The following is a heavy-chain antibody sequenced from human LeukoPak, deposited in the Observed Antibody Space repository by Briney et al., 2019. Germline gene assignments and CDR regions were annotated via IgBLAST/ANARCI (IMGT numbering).Heavy chain of an antibody. CDR1: GYSISSGYY. Sequence: SETLSLTCTVSGYSISSGYYWGWIRQPPGKGLEWIGSIYHSGSTYYNPSLKSRVTISIDTSKNQFSLKLSSVTAADTAVYYCARAVRDCSGGSCYSRGYYFDYWGQGTLVTVSS. CDR2: IYHSGST. D-gene: IGHD2-15*01. CDR3: ARAVRDCSGGSCYSRGYYFDY. J-gene: IGHJ4*02. V-gene: IGHV4-38-2*02.